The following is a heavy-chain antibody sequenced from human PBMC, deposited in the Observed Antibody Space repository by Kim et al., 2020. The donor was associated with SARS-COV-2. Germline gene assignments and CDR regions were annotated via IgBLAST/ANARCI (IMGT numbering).Heavy chain of an antibody. CDR2: INPNSGGT. Sequence: ASVKVSCKASGYTFTGYYMHWVRQAPGQGLEWMGRINPNSGGTNYAQKFQGRVTMTRDTSISTAYMELSRLRSDDTAVYYCARYRVIDYYYYGMDVWGQGTTVTVSS. CDR1: GYTFTGYY. D-gene: IGHD3-16*02. CDR3: ARYRVIDYYYYGMDV. J-gene: IGHJ6*02. V-gene: IGHV1-2*06.